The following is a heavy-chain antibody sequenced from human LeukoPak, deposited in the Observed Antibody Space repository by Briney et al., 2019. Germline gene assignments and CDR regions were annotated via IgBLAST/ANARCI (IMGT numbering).Heavy chain of an antibody. CDR1: GGSLSSNDYY. V-gene: IGHV4-39*01. J-gene: IGHJ4*02. D-gene: IGHD6-6*01. Sequence: PSETPSLTCTVSGGSLSSNDYYWDWIRQPPGMGLEYIGSIYYSGSTYYNPSLKSRVTISVDTSKNQFSLKLSSVTAADTAVYYCARHRGSSSLFDYWGQGTPVTVSP. CDR3: ARHRGSSSLFDY. CDR2: IYYSGST.